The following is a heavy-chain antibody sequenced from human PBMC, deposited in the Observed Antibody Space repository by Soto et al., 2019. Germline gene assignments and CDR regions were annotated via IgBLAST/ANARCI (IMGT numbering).Heavy chain of an antibody. D-gene: IGHD6-25*01. CDR3: TTRAGAPAD. CDR1: GFSFNTYW. Sequence: GGSLRLSCAASGFSFNTYWMSWIRQAPGKGLEWVANINEDGNKQNYVDSVRGRFTISRDNAKTSVHLQMNSLRVEDTAVYYCTTRAGAPADWGQGTLVTVSS. CDR2: INEDGNKQ. V-gene: IGHV3-7*01. J-gene: IGHJ4*02.